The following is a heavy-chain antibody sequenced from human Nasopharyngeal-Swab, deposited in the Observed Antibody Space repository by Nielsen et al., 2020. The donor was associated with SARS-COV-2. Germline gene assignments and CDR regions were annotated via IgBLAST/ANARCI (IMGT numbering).Heavy chain of an antibody. CDR1: GGSISSSNW. D-gene: IGHD6-19*01. J-gene: IGHJ5*02. V-gene: IGHV4-4*02. Sequence: SETLSLTCAVSGGSISSSNWWSWVRQPPGKGLEWIGEIYHSGSTNYNPSLKSRVTISVDKSKNQFSLKLSSVTAADTAVYYCARELSKQWPPLGSNRFDPWGQGTLVTVSS. CDR2: IYHSGST. CDR3: ARELSKQWPPLGSNRFDP.